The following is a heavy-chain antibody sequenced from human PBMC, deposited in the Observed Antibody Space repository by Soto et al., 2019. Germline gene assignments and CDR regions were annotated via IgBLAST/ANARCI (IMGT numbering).Heavy chain of an antibody. J-gene: IGHJ4*02. D-gene: IGHD1-26*01. CDR3: ARQIVGATPYYFDY. Sequence: SETLSLTCPVSDGSISGYYWSWVRQPPGKGLEWIGCIYYSGSTYYNPSLKIRVTISVDTSKNQFSLKLSSVTAADTSVYYCARQIVGATPYYFDYWGQGTLVTVSS. V-gene: IGHV4-59*04. CDR2: IYYSGST. CDR1: DGSISGYY.